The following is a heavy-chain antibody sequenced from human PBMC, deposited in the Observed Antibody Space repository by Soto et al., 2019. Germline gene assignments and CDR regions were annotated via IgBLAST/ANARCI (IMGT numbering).Heavy chain of an antibody. Sequence: QVQLVQSGAEVKKPGASVKVSCKASGYTFITYGVSWVRQAPGQGLDWLGWISTYNGNTRYAERLQGRVTMTTDTTTNTAYIELRNLRYDDTAVYYCARGPTDYYDNSANYFLDYWGQGTLVTVSS. J-gene: IGHJ4*02. CDR1: GYTFITYG. CDR2: ISTYNGNT. V-gene: IGHV1-18*01. D-gene: IGHD3-22*01. CDR3: ARGPTDYYDNSANYFLDY.